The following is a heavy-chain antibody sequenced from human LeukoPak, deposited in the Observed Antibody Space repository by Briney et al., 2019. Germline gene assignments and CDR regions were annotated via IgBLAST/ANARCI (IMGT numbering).Heavy chain of an antibody. D-gene: IGHD3-22*01. CDR1: GFTFSSYS. Sequence: PGGSLRLSCAASGFTFSSYSMNWVRQAPGKGLEWVSSISSSSSYIYYADSVKGRFTISRDNAKNTLYLQMNSLRAEDTAVYYCARDSKYYYDSSGYYHSGYYYYMDVWGKGTTVTISS. CDR2: ISSSSSYI. CDR3: ARDSKYYYDSSGYYHSGYYYYMDV. J-gene: IGHJ6*03. V-gene: IGHV3-21*01.